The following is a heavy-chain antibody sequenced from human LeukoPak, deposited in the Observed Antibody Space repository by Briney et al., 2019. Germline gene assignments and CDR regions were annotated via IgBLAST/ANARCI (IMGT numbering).Heavy chain of an antibody. CDR2: INHGGST. D-gene: IGHD3-22*01. CDR3: ARGRGLKIVVVMNTHGWFDP. CDR1: GGSVSGYY. Sequence: PSETLSLTCTVYGGSVSGYYWSWIRQPPGKGLEWIGEINHGGSTNYNPSLKSRVTISVDTSKNQCALKLSSVTAADTAVYYCARGRGLKIVVVMNTHGWFDPWGQGTPVTVSS. V-gene: IGHV4-34*01. J-gene: IGHJ5*02.